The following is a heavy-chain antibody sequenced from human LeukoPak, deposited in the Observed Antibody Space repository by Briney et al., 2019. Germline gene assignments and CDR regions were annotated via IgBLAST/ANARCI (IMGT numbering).Heavy chain of an antibody. J-gene: IGHJ4*02. Sequence: SETLSLTCAVSDVSISDYYWSWIRQPPGKGGEWVGYIYHTGDSNQNPSLKGRVTVTLATPKNQVSLKVTSVTAADTAVYYCARHAFASPLDISGQGTVVTVSS. D-gene: IGHD2-21*01. CDR3: ARHAFASPLDI. CDR2: IYHTGDS. V-gene: IGHV4-59*08. CDR1: DVSISDYY.